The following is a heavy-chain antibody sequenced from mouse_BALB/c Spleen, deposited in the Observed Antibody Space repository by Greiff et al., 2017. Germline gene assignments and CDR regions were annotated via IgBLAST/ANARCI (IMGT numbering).Heavy chain of an antibody. D-gene: IGHD2-4*01. J-gene: IGHJ3*01. CDR1: GYSITSGYY. CDR2: ISYDGSN. Sequence: ESGPGLVKPSQSLSLTCSVTGYSITSGYYWNWIRQFPGNKLEWMGYISYDGSNNYNPSLKNRISITRDTSKNQFFLELNSVTTEDTATYYCATIYYDYDAWFDYWGQGTLVTVSA. CDR3: ATIYYDYDAWFDY. V-gene: IGHV3-6*02.